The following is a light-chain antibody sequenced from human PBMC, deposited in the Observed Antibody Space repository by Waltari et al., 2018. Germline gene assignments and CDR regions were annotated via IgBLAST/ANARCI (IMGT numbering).Light chain of an antibody. J-gene: IGLJ2*01. CDR3: QTWVTGIRVI. V-gene: IGLV4-69*01. CDR1: SGHSTYA. CDR2: VDSGGSY. Sequence: QLVLTQSPSASASLGASVTLTCTLSSGHSTYAIAWHQRQPDKGPRYLMKVDSGGSYTKGDGISDRFSGSSSGTERYLTISSLQSDDEADYYCQTWVTGIRVIFGGGTKLTVL.